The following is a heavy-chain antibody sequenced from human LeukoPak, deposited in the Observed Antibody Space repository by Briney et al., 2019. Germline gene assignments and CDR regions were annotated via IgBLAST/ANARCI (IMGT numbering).Heavy chain of an antibody. D-gene: IGHD3-22*01. J-gene: IGHJ4*02. CDR1: GFTFSSYG. V-gene: IGHV3-30*02. CDR3: ATNYYDRSGYYPHFDY. CDR2: IRYDGSNK. Sequence: GGSLRLSCAASGFTFSSYGMHWVRQAPGKGLEWVAFIRYDGSNKYYADSVKGRFTISRDNSKNTLYLQMNSLRAEDTAVYYCATNYYDRSGYYPHFDYWGQGTLVTVSS.